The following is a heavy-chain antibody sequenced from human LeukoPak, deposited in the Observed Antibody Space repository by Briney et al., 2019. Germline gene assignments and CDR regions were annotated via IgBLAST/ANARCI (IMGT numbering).Heavy chain of an antibody. J-gene: IGHJ6*02. CDR2: IYYSGST. CDR1: GGSIKSSTYY. D-gene: IGHD1-1*01. CDR3: ARGKLFYGMDV. V-gene: IGHV4-39*01. Sequence: SETLSLTCTVSGGSIKSSTYYWGWIRQPPGKGLEWIGSIYYSGSTYYNPSLKSRVTISVDTSKNQFSLKLSSVTAADTAVYYCARGKLFYGMDVWGQGTTVTVSS.